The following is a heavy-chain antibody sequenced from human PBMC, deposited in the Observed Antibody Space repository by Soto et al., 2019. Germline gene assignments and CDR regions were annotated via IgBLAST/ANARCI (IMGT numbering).Heavy chain of an antibody. Sequence: SETMSVTSTVAGGYIISSSYYWGWINQPLGKGLEWIGSIYYSGSTYYNPSLKSRVTISVDTSKNQFSLKLSSVTAADTAVYYCARHTPAISISDHWGQGTLVTGSS. D-gene: IGHD2-15*01. V-gene: IGHV4-39*01. J-gene: IGHJ4*02. CDR2: IYYSGST. CDR3: ARHTPAISISDH. CDR1: GGYIISSSYY.